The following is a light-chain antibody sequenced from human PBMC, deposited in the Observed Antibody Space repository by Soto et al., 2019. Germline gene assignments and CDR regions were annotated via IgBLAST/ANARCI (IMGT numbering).Light chain of an antibody. Sequence: QRVLTQAPSGSGIPRGGVPIFCSGSGSSIGTNTVNWYQQLPGTAPKLLIYNSNQRPSGVPDRFSGSKSGTSASLAISGLQPEDEADCYCAAWDDSLNGWVFGGGTKVTVL. CDR2: NSN. CDR3: AAWDDSLNGWV. J-gene: IGLJ3*02. V-gene: IGLV1-44*01. CDR1: GSSIGTNT.